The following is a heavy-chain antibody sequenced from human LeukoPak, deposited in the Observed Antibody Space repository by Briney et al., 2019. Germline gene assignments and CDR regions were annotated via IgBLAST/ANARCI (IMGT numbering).Heavy chain of an antibody. D-gene: IGHD3-10*01. V-gene: IGHV3-30-3*01. CDR1: GFTFSTYA. J-gene: IGHJ4*02. Sequence: GSLRLSCVASGFTFSTYAMRWVRQAPGKGLEWVAVISYDGSSKYYADSMKGRFTISRDKSKNTLYLLVDTLRVEDTAVYYCARARDYYGSGSHPDYWGQGTLVTVSS. CDR3: ARARDYYGSGSHPDY. CDR2: ISYDGSSK.